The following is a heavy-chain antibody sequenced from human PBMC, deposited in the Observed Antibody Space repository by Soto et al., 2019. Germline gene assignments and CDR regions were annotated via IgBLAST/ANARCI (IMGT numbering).Heavy chain of an antibody. D-gene: IGHD3-22*01. CDR2: ISGSGDRT. Sequence: EVQLLESGGGLVQPGGSLRLSCAASGITISNYPMSWVRQAPGKGLDWVSGISGSGDRTYYADSAKGRFTISKDISRNALSQQLDSLGVEDPAVYFCVKDDGGYPSTAPHWGQGTRVTVSS. CDR1: GITISNYP. CDR3: VKDDGGYPSTAPH. V-gene: IGHV3-23*01. J-gene: IGHJ4*02.